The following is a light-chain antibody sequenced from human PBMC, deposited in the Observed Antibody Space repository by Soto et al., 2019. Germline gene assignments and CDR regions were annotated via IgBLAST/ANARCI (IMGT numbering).Light chain of an antibody. CDR3: QQYGRSPRT. CDR1: QSVSSSY. Sequence: EIVLTQSPGTLSLSPGERATLSCRASQSVSSSYLAWYQQKPGQAPRLLIYGASIRATGIPDRFSGSGSGTDFTLTISRLEPEDFAVYYCQQYGRSPRTFGQGTEVEIK. J-gene: IGKJ1*01. V-gene: IGKV3-20*01. CDR2: GAS.